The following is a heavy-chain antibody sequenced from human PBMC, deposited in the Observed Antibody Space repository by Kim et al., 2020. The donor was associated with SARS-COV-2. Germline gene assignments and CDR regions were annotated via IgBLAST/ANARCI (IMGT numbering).Heavy chain of an antibody. J-gene: IGHJ3*02. Sequence: SETLSLTCAVYGGSFSGYYWSWIRQPPGKGLEWIGEINHSGSTNYNPSLKSRVTISVDTSKNQFSLKLSSVTAADTAVYYCARRCWSHIYDAFDIWGQGTMVTVSS. V-gene: IGHV4-34*01. CDR1: GGSFSGYY. D-gene: IGHD6-13*01. CDR3: ARRCWSHIYDAFDI. CDR2: INHSGST.